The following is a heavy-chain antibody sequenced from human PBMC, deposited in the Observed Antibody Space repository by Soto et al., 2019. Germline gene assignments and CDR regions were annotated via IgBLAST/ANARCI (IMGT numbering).Heavy chain of an antibody. J-gene: IGHJ4*02. CDR2: ISAYNGNT. CDR3: AREGQTFGVVIDFDY. CDR1: GYTFTIYG. D-gene: IGHD3-3*01. Sequence: GASVKVSCKASGYTFTIYGISWVRQAPGQGLEWMGWISAYNGNTNYAQKLQGRVTMTTDTSTSTAYMELRSLRSDDTAVYYCAREGQTFGVVIDFDYWGQGTLVTVSS. V-gene: IGHV1-18*01.